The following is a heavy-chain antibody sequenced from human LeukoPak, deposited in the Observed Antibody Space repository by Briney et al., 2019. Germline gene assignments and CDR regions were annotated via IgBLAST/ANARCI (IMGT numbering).Heavy chain of an antibody. Sequence: SETLSLTCTVSGGSISSGDYYWSWIRQPPGKGLEWIGYIYYSGSTYYNPSLKSRVTISVDTSKNQFSLKLSSVTAADTAVYYCAGEGSDHYYYYGMDVWGQGTTVTVSS. CDR2: IYYSGST. J-gene: IGHJ6*02. CDR1: GGSISSGDYY. D-gene: IGHD6-6*01. CDR3: AGEGSDHYYYYGMDV. V-gene: IGHV4-30-4*01.